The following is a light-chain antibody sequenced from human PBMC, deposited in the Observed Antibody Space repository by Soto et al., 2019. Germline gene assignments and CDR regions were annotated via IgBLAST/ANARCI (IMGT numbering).Light chain of an antibody. CDR2: KNN. V-gene: IGLV1-47*01. Sequence: QSVLTQPPSASGTPGQRVTISCSGSSSNNGSNFVSWYQQLPGTDPKLLIYKNNQRPSEVPNRLSDSKSSTSASLAIRRRRSEDEADYYCTAWDDSLSGHVFGAGTKVTVL. CDR3: TAWDDSLSGHV. CDR1: SSNNGSNF. J-gene: IGLJ1*01.